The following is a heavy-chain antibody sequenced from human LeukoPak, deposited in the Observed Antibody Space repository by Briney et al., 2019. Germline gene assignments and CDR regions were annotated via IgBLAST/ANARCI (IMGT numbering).Heavy chain of an antibody. Sequence: PGGSLRLSCAASGFTFSTHWMSWVRQAPGKGLEWVANIKQDGSEKYYVDSVKGRFTISRDNAKNSLYLQMNSLRAEDTAVYYCTRYGGWFFDYWRQGTLVTVSS. D-gene: IGHD3-10*01. J-gene: IGHJ4*02. V-gene: IGHV3-7*01. CDR2: IKQDGSEK. CDR3: TRYGGWFFDY. CDR1: GFTFSTHW.